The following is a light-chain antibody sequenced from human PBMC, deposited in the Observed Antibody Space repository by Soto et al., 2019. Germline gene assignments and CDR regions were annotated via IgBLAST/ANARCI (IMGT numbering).Light chain of an antibody. CDR3: QQYGSSPRALT. CDR2: GAS. CDR1: QSVSNNY. V-gene: IGKV3-20*01. J-gene: IGKJ4*01. Sequence: EIVLTQSPGTLSLSPGEIATLSCSASQSVSNNYLAWYQQKPGQAPRLLIYGASSRATGIPDRFSGSGSGTDFTLTISRLEPEDFAVYYCQQYGSSPRALTFGGGTKVDI.